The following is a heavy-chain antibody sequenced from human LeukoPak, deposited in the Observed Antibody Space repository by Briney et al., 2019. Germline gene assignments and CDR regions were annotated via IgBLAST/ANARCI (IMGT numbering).Heavy chain of an antibody. J-gene: IGHJ4*02. CDR2: IYTSGST. CDR1: GGSISSYY. CDR3: ARESYYDSSGAFDY. Sequence: SETLSLTCTVSGGSISSYYWSWIRQPAGKGLEWIGRIYTSGSTNYNPSLKSRVTISVDTSKNQFSLKLSSVTAADTAVYYCARESYYDSSGAFDYWGQGTQVTVSS. D-gene: IGHD3-22*01. V-gene: IGHV4-4*07.